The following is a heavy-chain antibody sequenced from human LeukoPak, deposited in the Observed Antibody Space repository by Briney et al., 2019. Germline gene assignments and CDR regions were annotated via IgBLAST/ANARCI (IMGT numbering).Heavy chain of an antibody. CDR2: IYHSGST. CDR1: GYSISSGYY. D-gene: IGHD3-10*01. CDR3: AREFDYYGSGSYNPRHFDY. J-gene: IGHJ4*02. V-gene: IGHV4-38-2*02. Sequence: SETLSLTCAVSGYSISSGYYWGWIRQPPGKGLEWIGSIYHSGSTYYNPSLKSRVTISVDTSKHQFSLKLSSVTAADTAVYYCAREFDYYGSGSYNPRHFDYWGQGTLVTVSS.